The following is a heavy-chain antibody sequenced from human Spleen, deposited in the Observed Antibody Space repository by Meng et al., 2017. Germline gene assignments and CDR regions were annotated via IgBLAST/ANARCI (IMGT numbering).Heavy chain of an antibody. D-gene: IGHD5-18*01. CDR1: GGSISSGGYY. Sequence: QVQPQPSGPGLVKSSQTLSLSCTVSGGSISSGGYYWSWIRQRPGKGLEWIGYIYYSGSTYYNPSLKSRLTISVDTSQNQFSLKLSSVTATDTAVYYCARDLSGYGWFDPWGQGTLVTVPS. V-gene: IGHV4-31*03. CDR3: ARDLSGYGWFDP. J-gene: IGHJ5*02. CDR2: IYYSGST.